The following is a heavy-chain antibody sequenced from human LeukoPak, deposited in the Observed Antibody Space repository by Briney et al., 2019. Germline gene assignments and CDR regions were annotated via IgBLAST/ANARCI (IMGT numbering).Heavy chain of an antibody. CDR2: IYYSGST. J-gene: IGHJ4*02. D-gene: IGHD6-13*01. CDR1: GGSISSSSYY. Sequence: SETLPLTCTVSGGSISSSSYYWGWIRQPPGKGLEWIGSIYYSGSTYYNPSLKSRVPISVDTSKNQFSLKVSSVTAADTAVYYCANGIAAAGVYYFDYWGQGTLVAVSS. V-gene: IGHV4-39*01. CDR3: ANGIAAAGVYYFDY.